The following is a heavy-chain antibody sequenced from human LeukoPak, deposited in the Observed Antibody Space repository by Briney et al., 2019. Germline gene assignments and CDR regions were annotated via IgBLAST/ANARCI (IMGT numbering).Heavy chain of an antibody. Sequence: SETLSLPCTVSGGSISSYYWSWIRQPPGKGLEWIGYIYYSGSTNYNPSLKSRVTISVDTSKNQFSLKLSSVTAADTAVYYCAGYYDYVWGSYFYWGQGTLVTVSS. CDR2: IYYSGST. V-gene: IGHV4-59*01. CDR3: AGYYDYVWGSYFY. J-gene: IGHJ4*02. CDR1: GGSISSYY. D-gene: IGHD3-16*01.